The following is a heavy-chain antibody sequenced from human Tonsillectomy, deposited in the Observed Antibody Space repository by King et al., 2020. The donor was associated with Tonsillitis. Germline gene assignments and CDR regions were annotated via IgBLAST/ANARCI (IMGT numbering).Heavy chain of an antibody. CDR1: GGSFSGYY. Sequence: VQLQQWGAGLLKPSETLSLTCAVYGGSFSGYYWSWICQPPGKGLEWIGEINHSGSTNYNPSLKSRVTISVDTSKNQFSLKLSSVTAADTAVYYCARVKYSGSYEDYWGQGTLVTVSS. J-gene: IGHJ4*02. V-gene: IGHV4-34*01. CDR2: INHSGST. D-gene: IGHD1-26*01. CDR3: ARVKYSGSYEDY.